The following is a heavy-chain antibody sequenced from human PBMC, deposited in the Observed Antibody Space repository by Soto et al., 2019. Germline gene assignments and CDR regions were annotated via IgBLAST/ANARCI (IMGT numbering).Heavy chain of an antibody. V-gene: IGHV3-30*18. CDR2: ISYDGSNK. D-gene: IGHD6-19*01. Sequence: GGSLRLSCAASGFTFRSYGMHWVRQAPGKGLEWVAVISYDGSNKYYADSVKGRFTISGDNSKNTLYLQMNSLRAEDTAVYYCAKDRDSSGWYLDWFDPWGQGTLVTVSS. J-gene: IGHJ5*02. CDR1: GFTFRSYG. CDR3: AKDRDSSGWYLDWFDP.